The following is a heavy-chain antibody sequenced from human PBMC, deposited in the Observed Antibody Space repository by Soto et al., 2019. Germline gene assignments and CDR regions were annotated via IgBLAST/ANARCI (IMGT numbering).Heavy chain of an antibody. Sequence: SDSLSQTCDAFGGSFSIGGYSWSWIRQPPGKGLEWIGYMYHSGSTYYNPSLKSRVTISIDRSKNQFSLKLSSVTAADTAVYYCARVPDDWGQGILVTVS. V-gene: IGHV4-30-2*01. CDR1: GGSFSIGGYS. CDR3: ARVPDD. J-gene: IGHJ4*02. CDR2: MYHSGST. D-gene: IGHD2-2*01.